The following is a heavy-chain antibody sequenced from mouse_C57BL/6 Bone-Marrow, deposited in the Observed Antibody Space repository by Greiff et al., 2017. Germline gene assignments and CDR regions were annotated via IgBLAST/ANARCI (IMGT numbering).Heavy chain of an antibody. CDR1: GYTFTSYW. J-gene: IGHJ3*01. CDR2: IDPSDSYP. D-gene: IGHD1-1*01. CDR3: ARWYYGSSPVAY. V-gene: IGHV1-59*01. Sequence: QVQLQQPGAELVRPGTSVKLSCKASGYTFTSYWMHWVKQRPGQGLEWIGVIDPSDSYPNYNQKFKGKATLTVDTSSSTAYMQLSSLTSEDSAVYYCARWYYGSSPVAYWGQGTLVTVSA.